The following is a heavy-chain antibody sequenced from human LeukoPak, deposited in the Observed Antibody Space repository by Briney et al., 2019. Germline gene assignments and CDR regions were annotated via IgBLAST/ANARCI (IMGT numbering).Heavy chain of an antibody. CDR1: GFTFSSYA. V-gene: IGHV3-23*01. Sequence: GGSLRLSCAASGFTFSSYAMSWVRQAPGKRLEWVSAISGSGGSTYYADSVKGRFTISRDNSKNTLYLQMNSLRAEDTAVYYCAKDPHYYDSSGYQNWFDPWGQGTLVTVSS. CDR3: AKDPHYYDSSGYQNWFDP. D-gene: IGHD3-22*01. J-gene: IGHJ5*02. CDR2: ISGSGGST.